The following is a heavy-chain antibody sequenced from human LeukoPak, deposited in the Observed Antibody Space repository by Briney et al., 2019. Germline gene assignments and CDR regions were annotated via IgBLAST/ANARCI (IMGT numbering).Heavy chain of an antibody. CDR2: GSHTGAT. J-gene: IGHJ3*01. CDR1: GASINRYF. V-gene: IGHV4-59*01. CDR3: ARDRRGSYYTFDV. D-gene: IGHD1-26*01. Sequence: SETLSLTCSVSGASINRYFWNWFRQTPERGLEWIGYGSHTGATTSNPTLKSRVSITIDTSKRQISLSMTSVTAADSALYYCARDRRGSYYTFDVWGPGTIVSVS.